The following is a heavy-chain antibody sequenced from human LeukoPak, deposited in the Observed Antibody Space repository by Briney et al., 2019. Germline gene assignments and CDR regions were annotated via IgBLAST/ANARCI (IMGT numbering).Heavy chain of an antibody. CDR1: GGSISSSSYY. D-gene: IGHD3-9*01. Sequence: SETLSLTCTVSGGSISSSSYYWGWMRPPPGKGLEWIGSIYYSGSTYYNPSLKSRVTISVDTSKNQFSLKLSSVTAADTAVYYCARVLRYFDWLPPTEYFQHWGQGTLVTVSS. CDR3: ARVLRYFDWLPPTEYFQH. J-gene: IGHJ1*01. CDR2: IYYSGST. V-gene: IGHV4-39*07.